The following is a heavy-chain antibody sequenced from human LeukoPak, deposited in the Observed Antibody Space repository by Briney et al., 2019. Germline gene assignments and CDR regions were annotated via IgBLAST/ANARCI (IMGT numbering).Heavy chain of an antibody. D-gene: IGHD4-17*01. Sequence: PSETLSLTCAVYGGSFSGYYWSWIRQPPRKGLEWIGEINHSGSTNYNPSLKSRVTISVDTSKNQFSLKLSSVTAADTAVYYCARRGYGDYGPFDPWGQGTLVTVSS. J-gene: IGHJ5*02. CDR3: ARRGYGDYGPFDP. CDR1: GGSFSGYY. V-gene: IGHV4-34*01. CDR2: INHSGST.